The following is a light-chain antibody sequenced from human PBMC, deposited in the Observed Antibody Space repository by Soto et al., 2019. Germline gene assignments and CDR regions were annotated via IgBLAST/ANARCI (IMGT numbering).Light chain of an antibody. Sequence: DIQMTQSPPSLSASVGDRVTITCQASQAIGNSLNWFQHKPGKAPNLVIYDASNLEIGVASRFSGSGSGTDFTFTITSLRPEDIATYYCQKSDHLPLFGPGTKVESK. CDR3: QKSDHLPL. V-gene: IGKV1-33*01. J-gene: IGKJ3*01. CDR2: DAS. CDR1: QAIGNS.